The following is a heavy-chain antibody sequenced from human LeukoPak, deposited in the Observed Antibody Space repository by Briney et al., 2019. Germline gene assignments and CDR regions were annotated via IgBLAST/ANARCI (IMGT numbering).Heavy chain of an antibody. CDR2: IYYSGST. V-gene: IGHV4-59*01. CDR1: GGSISSYY. CDR3: ARAKVLEWSYNWFDP. Sequence: PSETLSLTCTVSGGSISSYYWSWIRQPPGKGLEWIGYIYYSGSTNYNPSLKSRVTISVDTSKSPFSLKRSSVTAADTAVYYCARAKVLEWSYNWFDPWGQGTLVTVSS. J-gene: IGHJ5*02. D-gene: IGHD3-3*01.